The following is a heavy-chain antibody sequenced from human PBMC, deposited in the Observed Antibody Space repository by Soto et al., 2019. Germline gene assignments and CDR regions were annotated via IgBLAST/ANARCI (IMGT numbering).Heavy chain of an antibody. CDR1: GGSISSYY. D-gene: IGHD2-2*03. Sequence: SETLSLTCTVSGGSISSYYWSWIRQPPGKGLEWIGYIYYSGSTNYNPSLKNRVTMSVDPSKNQFSLKLTSVTAADTALYFCWMLQNFINWSFVFWGQGASGTVSS. CDR2: IYYSGST. J-gene: IGHJ4*02. CDR3: WMLQNFINWSFVF. V-gene: IGHV4-59*08.